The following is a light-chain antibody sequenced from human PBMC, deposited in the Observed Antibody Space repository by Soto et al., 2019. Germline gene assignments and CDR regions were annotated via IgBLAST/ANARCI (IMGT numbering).Light chain of an antibody. CDR1: SSDVGGYNY. CDR2: EVS. J-gene: IGLJ2*01. V-gene: IGLV2-14*01. CDR3: SSYTRSSTLV. Sequence: QSVLTQPASVSGSPGQSITFSCTGTSSDVGGYNYVSWYQQHPGKAPKLMIYEVSNRPSGVSSRFSGSKSGNTASLTISGLQAEDEADYYCSSYTRSSTLVFGGGTKLTVL.